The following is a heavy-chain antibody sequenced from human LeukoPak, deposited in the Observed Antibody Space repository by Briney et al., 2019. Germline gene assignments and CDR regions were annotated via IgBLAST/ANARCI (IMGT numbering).Heavy chain of an antibody. J-gene: IGHJ3*01. CDR1: GLTFRSYW. CDR2: INQDGSEK. D-gene: IGHD3-3*01. V-gene: IGHV3-7*01. CDR3: ARGFWSGPSGWGVCFDL. Sequence: PGGSLRLSCAVSGLTFRSYWMSWVRQAPGKGLEWVANINQDGSEKYFVDSVKGRFTISRGNAKNSLHLQMNTLRGEDTAVYFCARGFWSGPSGWGVCFDLWGQGTMVTVSS.